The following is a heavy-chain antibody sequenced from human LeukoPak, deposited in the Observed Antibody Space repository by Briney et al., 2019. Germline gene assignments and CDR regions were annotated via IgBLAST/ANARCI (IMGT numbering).Heavy chain of an antibody. Sequence: GGSLRLSCAASGFTFSSYSMNWVRQAPGKGLEWVSSISSSSSYICYADSVKGRFTISRDNAKNSLYLQMNSLRAEDTAVYYCARVVAQYYDILTGYYKYYYGMDVWGQGTTVTVSS. V-gene: IGHV3-21*01. CDR1: GFTFSSYS. CDR3: ARVVAQYYDILTGYYKYYYGMDV. D-gene: IGHD3-9*01. J-gene: IGHJ6*02. CDR2: ISSSSSYI.